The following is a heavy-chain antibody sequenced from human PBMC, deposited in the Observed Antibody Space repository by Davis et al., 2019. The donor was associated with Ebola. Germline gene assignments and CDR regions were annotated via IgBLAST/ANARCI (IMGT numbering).Heavy chain of an antibody. Sequence: GESLKISCAASGFTFSSYWMSWVRQAPGKGLEWVANIKQDGSEKYYVDSVKGRFTISRDNAKNSLYLQMNSLRAEDTAVFYCAISSTARGGFDLWGRGTLVTVSS. V-gene: IGHV3-7*01. CDR1: GFTFSSYW. J-gene: IGHJ2*01. CDR2: IKQDGSEK. D-gene: IGHD2-2*01. CDR3: AISSTARGGFDL.